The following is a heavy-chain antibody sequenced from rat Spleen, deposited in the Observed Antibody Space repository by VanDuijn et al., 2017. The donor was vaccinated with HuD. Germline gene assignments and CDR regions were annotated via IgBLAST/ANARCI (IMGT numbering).Heavy chain of an antibody. CDR2: ITNTGVGT. Sequence: EVQLVESGGGLVQPGRSLKLSCVASGFTFSNSWMTWIRQAPGKGLEWVASITNTGVGTYYPDSVKGRFTISRDTAKSTLYLKMDSLRSEDTATYYCARHRLRVSLGYFDFWGPGTMVTVSS. CDR3: ARHRLRVSLGYFDF. CDR1: GFTFSNSW. D-gene: IGHD1-7*01. J-gene: IGHJ1*01. V-gene: IGHV5-31*01.